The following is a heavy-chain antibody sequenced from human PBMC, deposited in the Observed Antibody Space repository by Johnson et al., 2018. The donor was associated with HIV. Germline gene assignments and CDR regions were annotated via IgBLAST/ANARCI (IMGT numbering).Heavy chain of an antibody. CDR3: AKDWSVLEWLSLHAFDI. CDR1: GFNFNTYG. J-gene: IGHJ3*02. CDR2: IWYDGSEK. V-gene: IGHV3-33*06. Sequence: QVQLVESGGGVVQPGRSLRLSCAASGFNFNTYGMHWVRQAPGKGLEWVALIWYDGSEKDYADSVKGRFTISRDNSKNTLYLQMNSLRAEDTAVYYCAKDWSVLEWLSLHAFDIWGQGTMVTASS. D-gene: IGHD3-3*01.